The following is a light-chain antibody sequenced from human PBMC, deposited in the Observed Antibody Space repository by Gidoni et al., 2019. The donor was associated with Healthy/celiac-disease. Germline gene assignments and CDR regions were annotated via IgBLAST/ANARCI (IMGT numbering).Light chain of an antibody. V-gene: IGKV1-27*01. CDR1: QGISHY. Sequence: DVQLTPSPSSLSASVGDRVTITCRASQGISHYLAWYQQKPGKVPRLLIYGASTLQSGVPSRFSGSGSGTVFTLTISRLQPEDVAAYYCQMYDTAPYTFGQGTKLEIK. CDR3: QMYDTAPYT. J-gene: IGKJ2*01. CDR2: GAS.